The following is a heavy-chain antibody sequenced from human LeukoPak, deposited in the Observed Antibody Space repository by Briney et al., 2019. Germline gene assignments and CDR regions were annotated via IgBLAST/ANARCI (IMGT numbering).Heavy chain of an antibody. V-gene: IGHV1-18*01. D-gene: IGHD3-22*01. J-gene: IGHJ4*02. CDR2: ISAYNGNT. CDR3: ARGGTMYYYDSSGYPSDY. CDR1: GYTFTSYG. Sequence: ASVKVSCKASGYTFTSYGISWVRQAPGQGLEWMGWISAYNGNTNYAQKLQGRVTMTTDTSTSTAYMELRSLRSDDTAVYYCARGGTMYYYDSSGYPSDYWDQGTLVTVSS.